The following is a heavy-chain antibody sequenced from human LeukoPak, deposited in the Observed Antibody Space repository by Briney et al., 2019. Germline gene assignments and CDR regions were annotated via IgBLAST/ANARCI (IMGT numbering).Heavy chain of an antibody. D-gene: IGHD6-25*01. Sequence: SETLSLTCTVSGGSISSSSYYWGWIRQPPGKGLEWIGSVYYGRSPYFNPSLESRATISVDTSKNHFSLKMSSVTAADTAVYYCARSSGTGTFSYWGQGTLVTVSS. CDR2: VYYGRSP. CDR1: GGSISSSSYY. J-gene: IGHJ4*02. CDR3: ARSSGTGTFSY. V-gene: IGHV4-39*02.